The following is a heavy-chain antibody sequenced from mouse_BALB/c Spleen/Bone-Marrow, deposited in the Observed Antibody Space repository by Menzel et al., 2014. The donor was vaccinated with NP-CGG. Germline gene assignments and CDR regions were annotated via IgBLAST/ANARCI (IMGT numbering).Heavy chain of an antibody. V-gene: IGHV1-54*01. J-gene: IGHJ2*01. Sequence: VQVVESGAELVRPGTSVKVSCKASGYAFTDYLMEWLKQRPGQGLEWIGVINPGSGSTNYNEKFKGKATLTADTSSSTAYMQLSSLTSEDSAVYFCARVFDYWGQGTTLTVSS. CDR2: INPGSGST. CDR3: ARVFDY. CDR1: GYAFTDYL.